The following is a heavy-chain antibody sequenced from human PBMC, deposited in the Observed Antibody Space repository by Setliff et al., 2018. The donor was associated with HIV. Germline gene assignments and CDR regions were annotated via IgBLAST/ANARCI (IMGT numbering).Heavy chain of an antibody. D-gene: IGHD3-10*01. CDR2: IFTSGST. CDR3: ARRIDNSGSFPDKNWFDT. V-gene: IGHV4-4*09. CDR1: GGSISSYC. J-gene: IGHJ5*02. Sequence: SETLSLTCTVSGGSISSYCWNWIRQPPGRGLEWIGYIFTSGSTKYNPSLQSRVTMSIDTSKNQFSLKLTSVTAADTAVYYCARRIDNSGSFPDKNWFDTWGQGSLVTVLL.